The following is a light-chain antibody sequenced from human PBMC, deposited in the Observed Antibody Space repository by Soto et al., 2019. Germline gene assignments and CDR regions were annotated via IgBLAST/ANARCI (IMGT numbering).Light chain of an antibody. CDR1: SSDVGGYKY. Sequence: QSALTQPASVSGSPGQSITISCTGTSSDVGGYKYVSWYQQHPGKAPKLIIHEVSSRPSGVSSRFSGSKSGNTASLTIYGLQAEDEADYYCSSYTSSATLVFGVGTKVTVL. CDR2: EVS. V-gene: IGLV2-14*01. CDR3: SSYTSSATLV. J-gene: IGLJ2*01.